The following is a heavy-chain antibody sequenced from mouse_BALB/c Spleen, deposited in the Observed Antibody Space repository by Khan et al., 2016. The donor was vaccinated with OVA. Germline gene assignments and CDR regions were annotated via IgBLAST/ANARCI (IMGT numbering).Heavy chain of an antibody. Sequence: QIQLVQSGPELKKPGETVKISCKASGYTFTNYGMNWVKQAPGKGLKWMGWINTYTGEPTYADDFKGRSAFSLETSASTAYLQIKNLKNEDTATXFCATSNSYWYFDVWGAGTTVTVSS. CDR1: GYTFTNYG. CDR3: ATSNSYWYFDV. J-gene: IGHJ1*01. V-gene: IGHV9-3-1*01. D-gene: IGHD4-1*02. CDR2: INTYTGEP.